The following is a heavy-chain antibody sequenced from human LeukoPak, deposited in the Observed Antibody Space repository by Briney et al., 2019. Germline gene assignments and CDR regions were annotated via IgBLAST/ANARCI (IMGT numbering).Heavy chain of an antibody. Sequence: SETLSLTCAVYGGSFSGYYWSWIRQPPGKGLEWIGEINHSGSTNYNPSLKSRVTISVDTSKNQFSLKLSSVTAADTAVYYCARHARGGLYTPRFDPWGQGTLVTVSS. CDR3: ARHARGGLYTPRFDP. CDR1: GGSFSGYY. V-gene: IGHV4-34*01. D-gene: IGHD1-1*01. J-gene: IGHJ5*02. CDR2: INHSGST.